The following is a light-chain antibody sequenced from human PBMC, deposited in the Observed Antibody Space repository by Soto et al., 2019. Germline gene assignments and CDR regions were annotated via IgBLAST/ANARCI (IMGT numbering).Light chain of an antibody. CDR3: QSYDSSLSGWV. Sequence: SVLTQPPSVSGAPGQRVTISCTGSSSNIGAGYDVPWYQQLPGTAPKLLIYGNSNRPSGVPDRFSGSKSGTSAPLAITGLQAEDEADYYCQSYDSSLSGWVFGGGTKLTVL. CDR1: SSNIGAGYD. V-gene: IGLV1-40*01. J-gene: IGLJ3*02. CDR2: GNS.